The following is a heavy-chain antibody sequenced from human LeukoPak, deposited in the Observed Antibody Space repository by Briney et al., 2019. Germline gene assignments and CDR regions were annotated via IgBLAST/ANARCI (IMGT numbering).Heavy chain of an antibody. CDR2: IYYSGST. CDR1: GGSISSSSYY. CDR3: ASPKGDCTNGVCYAADDAFDI. Sequence: SETLSLTCTVSGGSISSSSYYWGWIRQPPWKGLEWIGSIYYSGSTYHSPSLKSRVTISVATSKNQFSLKLSSVTAADTAMYYCASPKGDCTNGVCYAADDAFDIWGKGTMVTVSS. V-gene: IGHV4-39*01. J-gene: IGHJ3*02. D-gene: IGHD2-8*01.